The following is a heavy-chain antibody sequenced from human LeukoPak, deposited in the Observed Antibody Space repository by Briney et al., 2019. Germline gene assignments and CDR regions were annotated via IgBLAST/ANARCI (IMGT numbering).Heavy chain of an antibody. Sequence: ASVKVSCKASGYTFTGYYMHWVRQAPGPGLERMGRTNPNSGGTNSAQKFQGRVTMTRDTSISTAYVELSRLRSDDTAVYYCARATIAVAGKGYYYYYMDVWGKGTTVTVSS. V-gene: IGHV1-2*06. D-gene: IGHD6-19*01. CDR3: ARATIAVAGKGYYYYYMDV. CDR2: TNPNSGGT. J-gene: IGHJ6*03. CDR1: GYTFTGYY.